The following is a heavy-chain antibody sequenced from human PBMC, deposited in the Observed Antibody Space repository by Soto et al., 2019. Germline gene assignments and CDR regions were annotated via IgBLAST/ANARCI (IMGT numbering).Heavy chain of an antibody. D-gene: IGHD3-3*01. CDR2: IKQDGSEK. CDR1: GFTFSSYW. Sequence: GGSLRLSCAASGFTFSSYWMSWVRQAPGKGLEWVANIKQDGSEKYYVDSVKGRFTISRDNAKNSLYLQMNSLRAEDTAVYYCARDPYYDFWSGYSFLGGLDYWGQGTLVTVSS. V-gene: IGHV3-7*01. J-gene: IGHJ4*02. CDR3: ARDPYYDFWSGYSFLGGLDY.